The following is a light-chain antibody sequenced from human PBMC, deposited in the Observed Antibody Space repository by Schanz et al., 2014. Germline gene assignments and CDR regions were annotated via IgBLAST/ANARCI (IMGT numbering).Light chain of an antibody. CDR1: QSVSSSY. CDR2: DAS. Sequence: EIVMTQSPATLSVSPGERATLSCRASQSVSSSYLAWYQQKPGQAPRLLIYDASNRATGIPARFSGSGSGTDFTLTISRLEPEDFAVYYCQQYGSSPPYTFGQGTKLEIK. CDR3: QQYGSSPPYT. V-gene: IGKV3-20*01. J-gene: IGKJ2*01.